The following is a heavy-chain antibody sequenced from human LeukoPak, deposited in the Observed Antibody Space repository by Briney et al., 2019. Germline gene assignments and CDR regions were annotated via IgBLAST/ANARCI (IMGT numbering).Heavy chain of an antibody. D-gene: IGHD1-14*01. CDR2: ISYDGSNK. CDR3: ARTPEQLAARYYYYYYMDV. CDR1: GFTFSSYA. Sequence: QPGGSLRLSCAASGFTFSSYAMHWVRQAPGKGLEWVAVISYDGSNKYYADSVKGRFTISRDNAKNSLYLQMNSLRAEDTAVYYCARTPEQLAARYYYYYYMDVWGKGTTVTVSS. V-gene: IGHV3-30-3*01. J-gene: IGHJ6*03.